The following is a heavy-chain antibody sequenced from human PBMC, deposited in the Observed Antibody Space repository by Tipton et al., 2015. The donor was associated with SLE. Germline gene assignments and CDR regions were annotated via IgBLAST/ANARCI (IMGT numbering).Heavy chain of an antibody. J-gene: IGHJ4*02. CDR3: ARGSHSSSWRYFGY. CDR1: GGSISSHY. CDR2: IYYSGST. V-gene: IGHV4-59*11. Sequence: TLSLTCTVSGGSISSHYWSWIRQPPGKGLEWIGYIYYSGSTNYNPSLKSRVTISVDTSKNQFSLKLSSVTAADTAVYYCARGSHSSSWRYFGYWGQGTLVTVSS. D-gene: IGHD6-13*01.